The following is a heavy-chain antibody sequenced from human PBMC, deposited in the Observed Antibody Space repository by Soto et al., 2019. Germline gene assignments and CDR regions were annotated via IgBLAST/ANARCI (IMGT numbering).Heavy chain of an antibody. CDR1: GFTFSSYA. D-gene: IGHD2-15*01. J-gene: IGHJ3*02. Sequence: GGSLRLSCAASGFTFSSYAMSWVRQAPGKGLEWVSAISGSGGSTYYADSVKGRFTISRDNSKNTLYLQMNSLRAEDTAVYYCAKADCSGGSCYFQAAFDIWGQGTMVTVSS. V-gene: IGHV3-23*01. CDR2: ISGSGGST. CDR3: AKADCSGGSCYFQAAFDI.